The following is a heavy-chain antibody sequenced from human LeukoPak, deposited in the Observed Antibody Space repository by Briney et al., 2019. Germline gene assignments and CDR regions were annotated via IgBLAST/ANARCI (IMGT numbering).Heavy chain of an antibody. V-gene: IGHV1-69*05. J-gene: IGHJ5*02. CDR1: GGTFSSYA. CDR3: ARITYDFWSGYYMPDDP. CDR2: IIPIFGTA. Sequence: GSSVKVSSKASGGTFSSYAISWVRQAPGQGLEWMGRIIPIFGTANYAQKFQGRVTITTDESTSTAYMELRSLRSDDTAVYYCARITYDFWSGYYMPDDPWGQGTLVTVSS. D-gene: IGHD3-3*01.